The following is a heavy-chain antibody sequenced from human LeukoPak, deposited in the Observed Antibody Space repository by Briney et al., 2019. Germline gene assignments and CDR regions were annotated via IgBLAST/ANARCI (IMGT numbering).Heavy chain of an antibody. CDR3: ARDWYYGDYGGAFDI. V-gene: IGHV3-30*04. Sequence: GWSLRLSCAASVFTFSSYAMHGVRQAPRKGLAWVAVISYDGSNKYYADSVKGRFTISRDNSKNTLYLQMNSLRAEDTAVYYCARDWYYGDYGGAFDIWGQGTMVTVSS. D-gene: IGHD4-17*01. CDR2: ISYDGSNK. J-gene: IGHJ3*02. CDR1: VFTFSSYA.